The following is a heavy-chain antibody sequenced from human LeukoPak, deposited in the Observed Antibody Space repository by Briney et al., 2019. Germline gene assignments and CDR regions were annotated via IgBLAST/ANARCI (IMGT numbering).Heavy chain of an antibody. V-gene: IGHV4-39*07. D-gene: IGHD6-13*01. Sequence: SETLSLTCTVSGGSISSSSYYWGWIRQPPGKGLEWIGSIYYSGSTYYNPSLKSRVTISVDTSKNQFSLKLSSVTAADTAVYYCATDPRPDSSSWFRFDYWGQGTLVTVSS. CDR3: ATDPRPDSSSWFRFDY. CDR2: IYYSGST. CDR1: GGSISSSSYY. J-gene: IGHJ4*02.